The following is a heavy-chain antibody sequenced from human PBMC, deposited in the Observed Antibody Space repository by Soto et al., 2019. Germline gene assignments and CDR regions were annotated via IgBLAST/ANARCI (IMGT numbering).Heavy chain of an antibody. CDR3: ARGNHRWLQLWYFDL. V-gene: IGHV1-69*12. D-gene: IGHD5-12*01. CDR1: GGTFSSYT. Sequence: QVQLVQSGAEVKKPGSSVTVSCKASGGTFSSYTISWVRQAPGQGLEWMGGIIPIFGTANYAQKFQGRVTITVDESTSTAYMELRSLRSEDTAVYYCARGNHRWLQLWYFDLWGRGTLVTVSS. CDR2: IIPIFGTA. J-gene: IGHJ2*01.